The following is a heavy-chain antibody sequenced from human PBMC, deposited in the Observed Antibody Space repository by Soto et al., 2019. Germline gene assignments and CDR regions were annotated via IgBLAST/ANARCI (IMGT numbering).Heavy chain of an antibody. CDR3: ARDLWVEPELYYYGMDV. D-gene: IGHD1-1*01. CDR2: IFYSGTT. J-gene: IGHJ6*02. Sequence: SETLSLTCTVSGDSISSADYYWSWIRQTPGRGLEWIGHIFYSGTTYYNPSLKSRLTISVDTSKNHFSLRLTSVTAADTAVYYCARDLWVEPELYYYGMDVWGHGTTVTVSS. CDR1: GDSISSADYY. V-gene: IGHV4-30-4*01.